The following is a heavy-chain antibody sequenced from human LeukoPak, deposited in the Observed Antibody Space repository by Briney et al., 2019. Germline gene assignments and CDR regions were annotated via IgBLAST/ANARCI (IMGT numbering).Heavy chain of an antibody. D-gene: IGHD2-2*01. CDR3: AKDIVVIPAASYAFDI. Sequence: GGSLRLSCAASGFTFSAYAMSWVRQAPGKGLEWVSVISGSGASTYYADSVKGRFTISRDNSKNTLYLQTNSLRAEDTAVYYCAKDIVVIPAASYAFDIRGQGTMVIVSS. V-gene: IGHV3-23*01. J-gene: IGHJ3*02. CDR2: ISGSGAST. CDR1: GFTFSAYA.